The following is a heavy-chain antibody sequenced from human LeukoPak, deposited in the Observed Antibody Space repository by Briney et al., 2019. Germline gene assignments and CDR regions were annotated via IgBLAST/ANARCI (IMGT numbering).Heavy chain of an antibody. CDR3: AKYGLSGYSSGTDV. J-gene: IGHJ6*02. V-gene: IGHV3-23*01. CDR1: GFTFSSYA. CDR2: INVSGGST. D-gene: IGHD2-15*01. Sequence: GGSLRLSCAASGFTFSSYAMTWVRQAPGKGLEWVSTINVSGGSTYYADSVKGRFTISRDNSKNTLYLQMNSLRAEDTAVYYCAKYGLSGYSSGTDVWGQGTTVTVSS.